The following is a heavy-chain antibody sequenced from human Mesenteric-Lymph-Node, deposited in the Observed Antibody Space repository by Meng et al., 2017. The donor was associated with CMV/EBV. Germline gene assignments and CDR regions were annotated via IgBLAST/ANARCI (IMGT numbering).Heavy chain of an antibody. V-gene: IGHV1-46*01. J-gene: IGHJ4*02. D-gene: IGHD2-2*01. Sequence: YTFPSYGISWLRQAPGQGLEWMGIINPSGGSTSYAQKFQGRVTMTRDTSTSTVYMELSSLRSEDTAVYYCARVPILGYCSSASCYLDYWGQGTLVTVSS. CDR2: INPSGGST. CDR1: YTFPSYG. CDR3: ARVPILGYCSSASCYLDY.